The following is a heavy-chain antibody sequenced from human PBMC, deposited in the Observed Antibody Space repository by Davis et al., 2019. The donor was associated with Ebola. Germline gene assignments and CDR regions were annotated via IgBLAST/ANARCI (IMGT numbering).Heavy chain of an antibody. J-gene: IGHJ4*02. Sequence: SETLSLTCAVSGGSISSGGYSWSWIRQPPGKGLEWIGYIYHSGSTYYNPSLKSRVTISVDTSKNQFSLKLSSVTAADTAVYYCASRYFDWLSLFDYWGQGTLVTVSS. V-gene: IGHV4-30-2*01. CDR3: ASRYFDWLSLFDY. CDR1: GGSISSGGYS. CDR2: IYHSGST. D-gene: IGHD3-9*01.